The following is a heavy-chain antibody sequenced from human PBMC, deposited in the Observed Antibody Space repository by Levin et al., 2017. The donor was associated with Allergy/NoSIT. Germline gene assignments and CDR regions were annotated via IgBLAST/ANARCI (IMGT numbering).Heavy chain of an antibody. CDR1: GFTFRSYW. J-gene: IGHJ3*02. V-gene: IGHV3-7*01. CDR3: GRIITIKVVVPGDI. CDR2: IKPDGSEK. Sequence: GGSLRLSCGASGFTFRSYWMTWVRQAPGKGLEWVANIKPDGSEKHYVDSVKGRFTVSRDNADNSLYLQMNSLRVEDTAVYYCGRIITIKVVVPGDIWGQGTLVVVSS. D-gene: IGHD2-15*01.